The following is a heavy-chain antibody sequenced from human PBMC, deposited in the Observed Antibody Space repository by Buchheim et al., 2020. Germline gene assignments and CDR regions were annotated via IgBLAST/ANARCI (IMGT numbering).Heavy chain of an antibody. CDR3: AKDVIIASAGRITFVQFDY. Sequence: EVQLLESGGHLVQPGGSLRLSCAASGFTFSSYAMTWVRQAPGKGLEWVSTISGSGGSTYYADSVKGRFTISRDNSKNTLSLQMNSLRAEDTALYYCAKDVIIASAGRITFVQFDYWGQGTL. V-gene: IGHV3-23*01. D-gene: IGHD6-13*01. CDR1: GFTFSSYA. J-gene: IGHJ4*02. CDR2: ISGSGGST.